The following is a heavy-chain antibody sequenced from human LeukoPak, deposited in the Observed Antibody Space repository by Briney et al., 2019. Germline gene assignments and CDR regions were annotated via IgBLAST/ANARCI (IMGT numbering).Heavy chain of an antibody. V-gene: IGHV3-23*01. D-gene: IGHD3-22*01. CDR1: GFTFSSYT. J-gene: IGHJ4*02. CDR3: AKDPDSSGYYSDYYFDY. Sequence: GGSLRLSCAASGFTFSSYTMVWVLQAPGKGLEWVSAISGSGDYTYHADSVKGRFTISRDNSKKTLYLQMNSLRAADTAVYYCAKDPDSSGYYSDYYFDYWGQGTLVTVSS. CDR2: ISGSGDYT.